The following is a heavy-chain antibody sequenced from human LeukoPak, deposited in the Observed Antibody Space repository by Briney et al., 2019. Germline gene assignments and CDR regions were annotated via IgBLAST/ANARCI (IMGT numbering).Heavy chain of an antibody. CDR2: INHSGST. D-gene: IGHD1-26*01. V-gene: IGHV4-34*01. CDR3: ARGIVGATWIGYLIYYFDY. J-gene: IGHJ4*02. Sequence: PSETLSLTCAVYGGSFSGYYWSWIRQPPGKGLEWIGEINHSGSTNYNPSLKSRVTISVDTSKNQFSLKLSSVTAADTAVYYCARGIVGATWIGYLIYYFDYWGQGTLVTVSS. CDR1: GGSFSGYY.